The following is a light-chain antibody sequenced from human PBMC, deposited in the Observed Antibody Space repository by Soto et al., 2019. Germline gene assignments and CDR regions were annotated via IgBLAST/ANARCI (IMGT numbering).Light chain of an antibody. J-gene: IGKJ1*01. CDR3: QQINSYPPWT. CDR2: AAS. Sequence: DIQLTQSPSFLSASVGDRVTITCRASQGISSYLAWYQQKPGKAPKLLIYAASTLQSGVPSRFSGSGSGNEFPLTITRPQPEDFATYYFQQINSYPPWTFGQGTKVEIK. CDR1: QGISSY. V-gene: IGKV1-9*01.